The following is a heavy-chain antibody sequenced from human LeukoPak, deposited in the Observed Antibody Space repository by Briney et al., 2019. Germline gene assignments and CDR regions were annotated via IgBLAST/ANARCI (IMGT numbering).Heavy chain of an antibody. CDR1: GGSISSYY. D-gene: IGHD3-10*01. CDR2: IYYSGST. Sequence: NPSETLSLTCTVSGGSISSYYWSWIRQPPGKGLEWLGYIYYSGSTNYNPSLKSRVTISVDTSKNQFSLKLSSVTAADTAVYYCARGNLAYYGSGRPLPLSPGGYYFDYWGQGTLVTVSS. V-gene: IGHV4-59*01. CDR3: ARGNLAYYGSGRPLPLSPGGYYFDY. J-gene: IGHJ4*02.